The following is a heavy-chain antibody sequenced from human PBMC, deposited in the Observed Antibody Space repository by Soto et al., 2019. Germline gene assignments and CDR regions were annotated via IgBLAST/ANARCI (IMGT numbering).Heavy chain of an antibody. D-gene: IGHD3-10*01. Sequence: PGGSLRLSCAASGFTFTSYVMSWVRQAPGKGLEWVAAITGTGGGTYYAASVVGRFTISRDSSKNTVFLQMNSLRAEDTAVYYCAKGLVFQDALDIWGQGTMVTVSS. CDR3: AKGLVFQDALDI. CDR2: ITGTGGGT. CDR1: GFTFTSYV. V-gene: IGHV3-23*01. J-gene: IGHJ3*02.